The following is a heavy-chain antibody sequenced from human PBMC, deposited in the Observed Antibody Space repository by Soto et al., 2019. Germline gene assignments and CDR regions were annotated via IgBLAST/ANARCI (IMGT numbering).Heavy chain of an antibody. Sequence: GGSLRLSCAASGFSFSDSGIHWVRQASGKGLEWVGRIRSEANGYATAYTASVKGRFTISRGDLKNTAFLQMNSLKSEDTAVYYRTRPGLVKDNYCFYAMDGWGQGT. CDR2: IRSEANGYAT. D-gene: IGHD6-13*01. V-gene: IGHV3-73*01. J-gene: IGHJ6*01. CDR3: TRPGLVKDNYCFYAMDG. CDR1: GFSFSDSG.